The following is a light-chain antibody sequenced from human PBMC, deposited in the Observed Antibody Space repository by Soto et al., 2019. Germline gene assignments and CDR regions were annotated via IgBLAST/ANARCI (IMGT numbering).Light chain of an antibody. V-gene: IGKV3-15*01. Sequence: EIVMTQSPDTLSVSPGETATLSCRASQSISINLAWYQQKPGQAPRLVIYGASSRDTGFPAGFRGEGSGTEFTLTSNSLQYADVATYYCQQYSDGLTFGQGTKVEIK. CDR3: QQYSDGLT. CDR1: QSISIN. CDR2: GAS. J-gene: IGKJ1*01.